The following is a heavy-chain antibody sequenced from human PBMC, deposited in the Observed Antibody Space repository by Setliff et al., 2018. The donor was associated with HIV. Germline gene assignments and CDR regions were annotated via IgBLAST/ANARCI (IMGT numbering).Heavy chain of an antibody. CDR2: IYTSGST. CDR3: ARDRSSGRGYYYYYYMDV. V-gene: IGHV4-61*02. CDR1: GGSISSGSYY. J-gene: IGHJ6*03. Sequence: TSETLSLTCTVSGGSISSGSYYWSWIRQPAGKGLEWIGRIYTSGSTNYNPSLKSRVTISVDTSKNQFSLKLSSVTAADTAVYYCARDRSSGRGYYYYYYMDVWGKGTTVTVSS. D-gene: IGHD6-19*01.